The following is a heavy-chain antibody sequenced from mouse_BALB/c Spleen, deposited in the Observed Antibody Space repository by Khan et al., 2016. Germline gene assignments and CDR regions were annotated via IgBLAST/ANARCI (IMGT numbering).Heavy chain of an antibody. D-gene: IGHD2-14*01. V-gene: IGHV9-3*02. J-gene: IGHJ3*01. CDR1: GYTFTNYG. CDR2: INTNTGEP. Sequence: QIQLVQSGPELKKPGETVKISCKASGYTFTNYGMNWVKQTPGKGLKWMGWINTNTGEPTYAEEFKGRFAFSLETSASTAYLQINNLKNEDTATYFCARSYFRYDGYAYWGQGTLVTVST. CDR3: ARSYFRYDGYAY.